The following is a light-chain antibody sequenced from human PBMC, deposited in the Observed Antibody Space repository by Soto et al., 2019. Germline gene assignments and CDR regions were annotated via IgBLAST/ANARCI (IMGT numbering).Light chain of an antibody. Sequence: EIVMTQSPATLSVSPGERATLSCRASQSVSSNLAGYQQKPGQAPRLPIYGASTRATGIPARFSGSGYGTEFTLTISSLQSEDFAVYYCQQYNNWPRTFGQGTKVEIK. V-gene: IGKV3-15*01. J-gene: IGKJ1*01. CDR3: QQYNNWPRT. CDR2: GAS. CDR1: QSVSSN.